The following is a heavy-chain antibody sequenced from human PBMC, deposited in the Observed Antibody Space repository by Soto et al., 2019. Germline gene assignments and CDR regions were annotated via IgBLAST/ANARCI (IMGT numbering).Heavy chain of an antibody. D-gene: IGHD2-15*01. Sequence: QVQLVQSGAEVKKPGASVKVSCKASGYTFTSYAMHWVRQAPGQRLEWMGWINAGNGNTKYSQKFQGRVTITRDTSXSXXYMELSSLRSEDTAVYYCARDRGCSGGSCYHHLDYWGQGTLVTVSS. CDR2: INAGNGNT. CDR3: ARDRGCSGGSCYHHLDY. V-gene: IGHV1-3*01. CDR1: GYTFTSYA. J-gene: IGHJ4*02.